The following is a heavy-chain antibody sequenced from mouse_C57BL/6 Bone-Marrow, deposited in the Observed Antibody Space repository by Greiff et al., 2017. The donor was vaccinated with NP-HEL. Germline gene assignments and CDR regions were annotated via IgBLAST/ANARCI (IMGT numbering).Heavy chain of an antibody. CDR3: ARHRGWLLRAWFAY. Sequence: EVKLEESGGGLVQPGESLKLSCESNEYEFPSHDMSWVRKTPEKRLELVAAINSDGGSTYYPDTMERRFIISRDNTKKTLYLQMSSLRSEDTALYYCARHRGWLLRAWFAYWGQGTLVTVSA. J-gene: IGHJ3*01. V-gene: IGHV5-2*03. D-gene: IGHD2-3*01. CDR1: EYEFPSHD. CDR2: INSDGGST.